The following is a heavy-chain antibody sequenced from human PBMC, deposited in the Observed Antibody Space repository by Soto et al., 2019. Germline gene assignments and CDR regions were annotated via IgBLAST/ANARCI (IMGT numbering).Heavy chain of an antibody. CDR2: ISSSSSYI. D-gene: IGHD3-3*01. CDR3: AHSLESLYDF. CDR1: GFTFSSYS. V-gene: IGHV3-21*01. J-gene: IGHJ4*02. Sequence: GGSLRLSCAASGFTFSSYSMNWVRQAPGKGLEWVSSISSSSSYIYYADSVKGRFTISRDNAKNSLYLQMNSLRAEDTAVYYCAHSLESLYDFWGQGPLVTVSS.